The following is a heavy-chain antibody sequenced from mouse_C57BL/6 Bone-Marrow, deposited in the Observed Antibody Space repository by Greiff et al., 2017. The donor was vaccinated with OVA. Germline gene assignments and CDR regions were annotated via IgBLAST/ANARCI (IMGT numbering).Heavy chain of an antibody. CDR1: GFNIKDDY. CDR3: TTEESCDSIGFAY. D-gene: IGHD2-10*02. J-gene: IGHJ3*01. V-gene: IGHV14-4*01. Sequence: VKLQQSGAELVRPGASVQLSCTASGFNIKDDYMHWVKQRPEHGLEWIGWIDPENGDTESASKFQGKASITADTSSNTAYLQLSSLTSEDTSGYYGTTEESCDSIGFAYWGQGTLVTVSA. CDR2: IDPENGDT.